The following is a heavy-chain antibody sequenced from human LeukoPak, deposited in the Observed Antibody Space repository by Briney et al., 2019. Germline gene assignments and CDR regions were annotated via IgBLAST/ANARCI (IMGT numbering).Heavy chain of an antibody. J-gene: IGHJ4*02. CDR2: ISSSSSYI. V-gene: IGHV3-21*01. D-gene: IGHD6-13*01. Sequence: PGGSLRLSCAASGFALSSYSMNWVRQAPGKGLEWVSSISSSSSYIHYADSVKGRFTISRDNAKNSLYLQMNSLRAEDTAVYYCARDGAAAGTEFDYWGQETLVTVSS. CDR3: ARDGAAAGTEFDY. CDR1: GFALSSYS.